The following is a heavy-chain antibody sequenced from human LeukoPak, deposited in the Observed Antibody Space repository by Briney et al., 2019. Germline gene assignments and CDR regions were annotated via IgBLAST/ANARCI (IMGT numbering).Heavy chain of an antibody. CDR2: MNPNSGNT. Sequence: ASVKVSCKASGYTFTSYDINWVRQATGQGLEWMGWMNPNSGNTGYAQRFQGRVTMTRNTSISTAYMELSSLRSEDTAVYYCARGSAAAYYLFDYWGQGTLVTVSS. CDR1: GYTFTSYD. CDR3: ARGSAAAYYLFDY. J-gene: IGHJ4*02. V-gene: IGHV1-8*01. D-gene: IGHD6-13*01.